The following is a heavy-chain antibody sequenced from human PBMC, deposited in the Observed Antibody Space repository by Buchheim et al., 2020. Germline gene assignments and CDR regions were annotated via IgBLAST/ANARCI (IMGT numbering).Heavy chain of an antibody. V-gene: IGHV3-7*01. CDR3: VTYYYGSGTFDF. D-gene: IGHD3-10*01. Sequence: EVQLVESGGDLVQPGGSLRLSCEVSGFTFSSHWMGWVRQAPGKGLEWVANIKEDGSEKYYVDSVKVRLTISRDNAKNSLYLQMNSLRAEDTALYYCVTYYYGSGTFDFWGQGTL. CDR1: GFTFSSHW. J-gene: IGHJ4*02. CDR2: IKEDGSEK.